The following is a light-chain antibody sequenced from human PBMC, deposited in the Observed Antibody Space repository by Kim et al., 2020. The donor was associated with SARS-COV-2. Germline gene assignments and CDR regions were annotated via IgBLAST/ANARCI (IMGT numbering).Light chain of an antibody. CDR3: SSFTDSTTVI. CDR1: RSDIGGYDR. Sequence: GQSVTSSCTGTRSDIGGYDRVSWYQQSPGTAPKLLIYEVTNRPSGVPDRFSGSKSGSTASLTIAGLQTEDEAHYYCSSFTDSTTVIFGGGTQLTVL. CDR2: EVT. V-gene: IGLV2-18*02. J-gene: IGLJ2*01.